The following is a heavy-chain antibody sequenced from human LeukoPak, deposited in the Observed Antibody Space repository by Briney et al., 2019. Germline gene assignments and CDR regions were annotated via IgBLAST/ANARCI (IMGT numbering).Heavy chain of an antibody. CDR1: GGSISSYY. Sequence: PSETLSLTCTVSGGSISSYYWSWIRQPPGKGLEWIGYIYYSGSTNYNPSLKSRVTISVDTSKNQFSLKLSSVTAADTAVYYCARGQYYDILTGYYFDYWGQRTLVTVSS. CDR3: ARGQYYDILTGYYFDY. V-gene: IGHV4-59*01. D-gene: IGHD3-9*01. J-gene: IGHJ4*02. CDR2: IYYSGST.